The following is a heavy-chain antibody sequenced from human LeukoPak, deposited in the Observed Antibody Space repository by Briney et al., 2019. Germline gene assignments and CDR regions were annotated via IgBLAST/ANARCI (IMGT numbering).Heavy chain of an antibody. CDR1: GFTFSSYG. CDR3: AKAATYFYGSVTYDWFDP. V-gene: IGHV3-74*01. CDR2: IESNGLT. D-gene: IGHD3-10*01. J-gene: IGHJ5*02. Sequence: SGGSLRLSCAASGFTFSSYGMHWVRQAPGKGLMWVSRIESNGLTLYADSVRDRFTISRDNGKSTIYLQMNSLRVDDTAIYYCAKAATYFYGSVTYDWFDPWGQGTLVTVSS.